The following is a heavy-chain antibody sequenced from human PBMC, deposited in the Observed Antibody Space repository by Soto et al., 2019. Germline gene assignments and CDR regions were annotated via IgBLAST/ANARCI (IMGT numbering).Heavy chain of an antibody. Sequence: GESLKISCKGSGYSFTSYWISWVRQMPGKGLEWMGRIDPSDSYTNYSPSFQGHVTVSADKSISTAYLQWSSLKASDTAMYYCARQTYSSYIYYYYGMDVWGQGSTVTVSS. CDR1: GYSFTSYW. V-gene: IGHV5-10-1*01. CDR3: ARQTYSSYIYYYYGMDV. CDR2: IDPSDSYT. D-gene: IGHD5-12*01. J-gene: IGHJ6*02.